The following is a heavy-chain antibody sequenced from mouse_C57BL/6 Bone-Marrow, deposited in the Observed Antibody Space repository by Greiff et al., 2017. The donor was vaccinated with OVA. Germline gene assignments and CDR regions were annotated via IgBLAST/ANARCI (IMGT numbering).Heavy chain of an antibody. D-gene: IGHD1-1*01. J-gene: IGHJ3*01. CDR2: IWGVGST. CDR3: ASLYYGSSYGWFAY. Sequence: VKLQESGPGLVAPSQSLSITCTVSGFSLTSYGVDWVRQSPGKGLEWLGVIWGVGSTNYNSALKSRLSISKDNSKSQVFLKMNSLQTDDTAMYYCASLYYGSSYGWFAYWGQGTLVTVSA. V-gene: IGHV2-6*01. CDR1: GFSLTSYG.